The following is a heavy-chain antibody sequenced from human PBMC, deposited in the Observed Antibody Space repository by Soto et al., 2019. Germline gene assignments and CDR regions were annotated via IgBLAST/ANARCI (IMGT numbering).Heavy chain of an antibody. CDR2: IYYSGST. J-gene: IGHJ3*02. D-gene: IGHD4-17*01. Sequence: PSETLSLTCTVSGGSISSGDYYWSWIRQPPGKGLEWIGYIYYSGSTYYNPSLKSRVTISVDTSKNQFSLKLSSVTAADTAVYYCAREGYGDPGAFDIWGQGXMVTVSS. CDR1: GGSISSGDYY. V-gene: IGHV4-30-4*01. CDR3: AREGYGDPGAFDI.